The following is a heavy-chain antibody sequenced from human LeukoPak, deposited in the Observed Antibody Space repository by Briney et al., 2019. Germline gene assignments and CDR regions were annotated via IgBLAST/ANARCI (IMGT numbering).Heavy chain of an antibody. J-gene: IGHJ6*02. CDR1: GFTFSSYS. CDR3: ARDDYAGDSGYYYGDYYGMDV. Sequence: GGSLRLSCAASGFTFSSYSMNWVRQAPGKGLEWVSSISSSSSYIYYADSVKGRFTISRDNAKNSLYLQMNSLRAEDTAVYYCARDDYAGDSGYYYGDYYGMDVWGQGTTVTVSS. D-gene: IGHD3-22*01. V-gene: IGHV3-21*01. CDR2: ISSSSSYI.